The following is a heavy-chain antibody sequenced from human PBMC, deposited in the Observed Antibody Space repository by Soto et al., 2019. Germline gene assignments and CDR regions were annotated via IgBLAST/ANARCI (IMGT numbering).Heavy chain of an antibody. J-gene: IGHJ5*02. Sequence: EIQLMQSGGGLVRPGGSLRLSCAASGFSFSSYWMSWVRQAPGKGPEWAANIKEDGGEQHYVDSVKGRFTISRDNTENSLFLQMNNLRAEDSAIYYCAITTSTVSYWFDPWGPGTQVTVSS. D-gene: IGHD4-4*01. CDR1: GFSFSSYW. CDR3: AITTSTVSYWFDP. V-gene: IGHV3-7*03. CDR2: IKEDGGEQ.